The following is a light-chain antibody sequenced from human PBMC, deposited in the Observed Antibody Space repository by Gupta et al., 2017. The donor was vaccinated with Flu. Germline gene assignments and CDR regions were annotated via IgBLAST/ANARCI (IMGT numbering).Light chain of an antibody. CDR1: QSIATH. Sequence: PSSLSASVGDRVTITCRASQSIATHLNWYQQEPGKAPNLLIYATSNLRSGVPSRFSGSGSGTDFTLTISNLQPEDFGTYYCQQTNSPPITFGPGTRLEI. CDR3: QQTNSPPIT. CDR2: ATS. J-gene: IGKJ5*01. V-gene: IGKV1-39*01.